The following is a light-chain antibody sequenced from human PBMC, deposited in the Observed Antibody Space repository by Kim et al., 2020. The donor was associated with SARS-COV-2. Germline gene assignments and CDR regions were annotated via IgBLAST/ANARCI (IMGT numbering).Light chain of an antibody. CDR3: QQYSTYLYT. J-gene: IGKJ2*01. Sequence: SESVGDRVTITCRAIQSISSWLAWYQQKPGKAPKLLIYETSSLESGVPSRFSGSGSGTQFSLTISSLQPDDFATYYCQQYSTYLYTFGQGTKLEI. CDR1: QSISSW. V-gene: IGKV1-5*03. CDR2: ETS.